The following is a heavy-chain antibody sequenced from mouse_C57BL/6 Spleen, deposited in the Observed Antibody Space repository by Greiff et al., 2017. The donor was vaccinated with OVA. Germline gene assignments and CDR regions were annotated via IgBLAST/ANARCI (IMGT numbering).Heavy chain of an antibody. CDR2: IDPSDSYT. CDR1: GYTFTSYW. D-gene: IGHD1-1*01. Sequence: QVQLQQPGAELVMPGASVKLSCKASGYTFTSYWMHWVKQRPGQGLEWIGEIDPSDSYTNYNQRFKGKSTLTVDKSSSTAYMQLSRLTSEDSAVYYCARSHYYGSSLYYFDYWGQGTTLTVSS. CDR3: ARSHYYGSSLYYFDY. V-gene: IGHV1-69*01. J-gene: IGHJ2*01.